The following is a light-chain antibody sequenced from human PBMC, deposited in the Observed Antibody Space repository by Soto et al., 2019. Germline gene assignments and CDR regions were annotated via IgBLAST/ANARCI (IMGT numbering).Light chain of an antibody. CDR3: QQDKNWPPIT. Sequence: DIVMTQSPATLSVSPGERVTLSCRASQSVSRNLAWYQQKPGQPPRLLIFGACTWANGIPARFSGSGSGTEFTLTISSLQSEDFAVYYCQQDKNWPPITFGQGTRLEVK. CDR1: QSVSRN. V-gene: IGKV3D-15*01. CDR2: GAC. J-gene: IGKJ5*01.